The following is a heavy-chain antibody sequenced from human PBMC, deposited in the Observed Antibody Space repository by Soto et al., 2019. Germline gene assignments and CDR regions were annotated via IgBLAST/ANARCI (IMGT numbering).Heavy chain of an antibody. CDR2: ISYDGSNK. J-gene: IGHJ6*03. Sequence: QVQLVESGGGVVQPGRSLRLSCAASGFTFSSYGMHWVRQAPGKGLEWVAVISYDGSNKYYADSVKGRFTISRDNSKNTLYLQMNGLRAEDTAVYYCAKGGARYDYYYMDVWGKGTTVTVSS. CDR1: GFTFSSYG. V-gene: IGHV3-30*18. D-gene: IGHD1-26*01. CDR3: AKGGARYDYYYMDV.